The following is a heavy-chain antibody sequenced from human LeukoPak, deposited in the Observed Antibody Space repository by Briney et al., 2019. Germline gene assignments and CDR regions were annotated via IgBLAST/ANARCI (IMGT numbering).Heavy chain of an antibody. CDR3: AKDPTNTMIVELDY. CDR2: ISGSGGST. CDR1: GFTFSSYA. Sequence: GGSLRLSCAASGFTFSSYAMSWVRQAPGKGLEWVSAISGSGGSTYYADSVKGRFTISRDNSKNTLYLQMNSLRAEDTAVYYCAKDPTNTMIVELDYWGQGTLVTVSS. J-gene: IGHJ4*02. D-gene: IGHD3-22*01. V-gene: IGHV3-23*01.